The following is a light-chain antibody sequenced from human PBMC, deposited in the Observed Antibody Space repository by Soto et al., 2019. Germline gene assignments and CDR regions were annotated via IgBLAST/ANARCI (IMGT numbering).Light chain of an antibody. CDR1: NIGSKS. J-gene: IGLJ1*01. CDR3: QVCAGSRDSV. V-gene: IGLV3-21*02. Sequence: SYELTQPPSLSVAPGQTARSTCGGNNIGSKSVHLYQQKPGQAPVLVVYDDSDRPSGIPGRFSGSNAGNTATLTITRVEAGDEEHYYWQVCAGSRDSVSGTGTKRTVL. CDR2: DDS.